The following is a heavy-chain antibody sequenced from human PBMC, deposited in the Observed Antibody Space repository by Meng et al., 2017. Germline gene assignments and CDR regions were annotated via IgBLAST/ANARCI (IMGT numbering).Heavy chain of an antibody. CDR3: ARDLTAMGEFDFDY. CDR1: GFTFSSYG. CDR2: IWYDGSNK. D-gene: IGHD5-18*01. Sequence: GGSLRLSCAASGFTFSSYGMHWVRQAPGKGLEWVAVIWYDGSNKYYADSVKGRFTISRDNSENTLYLQMNSLRAEDTAVYYCARDLTAMGEFDFDYWGQGTLVTVSS. V-gene: IGHV3-33*01. J-gene: IGHJ4*02.